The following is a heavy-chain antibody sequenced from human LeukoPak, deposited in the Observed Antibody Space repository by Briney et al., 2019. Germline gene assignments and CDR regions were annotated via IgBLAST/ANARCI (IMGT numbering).Heavy chain of an antibody. V-gene: IGHV4-30-2*01. CDR2: IYHSGST. CDR1: GGSISSGGYS. Sequence: PSETLSLTCAVSGGSISSGGYSWSWIRQPPGKGLEWIGYIYHSGSTYYNPSLKSRVTISVDTSKNQFSLKLSSVTAADTAVYYCARGPPKQLPPEGRVDYWGQGTLVTVSS. CDR3: ARGPPKQLPPEGRVDY. J-gene: IGHJ4*02. D-gene: IGHD6-13*01.